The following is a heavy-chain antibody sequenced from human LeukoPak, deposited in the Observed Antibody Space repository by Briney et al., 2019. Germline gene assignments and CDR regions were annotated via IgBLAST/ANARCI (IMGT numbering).Heavy chain of an antibody. CDR1: GFTFGDYA. CDR2: IRSKAYGGTT. V-gene: IGHV3-49*04. D-gene: IGHD1-26*01. Sequence: PGGSLRLSCTASGFTFGDYAMSWVRQAPGKGLEWVGFIRSKAYGGTTEYAASVKGRFTISRDDSKSIAYLQMNSLKTEDTAVYYCATWSDAWEFDSWGQRTLVSVSS. CDR3: ATWSDAWEFDS. J-gene: IGHJ4*02.